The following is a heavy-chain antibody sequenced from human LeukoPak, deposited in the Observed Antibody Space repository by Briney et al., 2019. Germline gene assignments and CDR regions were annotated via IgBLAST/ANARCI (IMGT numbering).Heavy chain of an antibody. Sequence: SETLSLTCTVSGGSISSYYWSWIRQPPGKGLEWIGYIYYSGSTNYNPSLKSRVTISVDTSKNQFSLKLSSVTAADTAVYYCAKVIAVAGTGAFDIWGQGTMVTVSS. CDR3: AKVIAVAGTGAFDI. J-gene: IGHJ3*02. V-gene: IGHV4-59*08. CDR1: GGSISSYY. D-gene: IGHD6-19*01. CDR2: IYYSGST.